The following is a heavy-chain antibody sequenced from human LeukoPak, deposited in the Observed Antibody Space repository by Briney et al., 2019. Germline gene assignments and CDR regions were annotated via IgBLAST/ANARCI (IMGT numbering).Heavy chain of an antibody. CDR1: GGSFSGYY. J-gene: IGHJ4*02. CDR3: ARGKFAWGLLPHAGYFDY. Sequence: PSETLSLTCAVYGGSFSGYYWSWIRQPPGKGLEWVGEINHGGSTNYNPSFKSRDTISVDTSKNPFSLKLSSVTAAETAVYYCARGKFAWGLLPHAGYFDYWGQGTLVTVSS. D-gene: IGHD3-22*01. CDR2: INHGGST. V-gene: IGHV4-34*01.